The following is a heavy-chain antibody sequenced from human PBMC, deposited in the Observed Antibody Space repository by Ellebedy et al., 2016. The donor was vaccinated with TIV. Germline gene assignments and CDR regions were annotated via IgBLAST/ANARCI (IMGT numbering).Heavy chain of an antibody. CDR2: IHDTGNS. CDR1: GGSISSHY. CDR3: ASSPYGDYGIGY. D-gene: IGHD4-17*01. V-gene: IGHV4-59*11. J-gene: IGHJ4*02. Sequence: SETLSLXXVVYGGSISSHYWSWIRQPPGKGLEWIGYIHDTGNSNYNPSLKSRVTMLVDTSKNQFSLKLGSVTAADTAVYYCASSPYGDYGIGYWGQGTLVTVSS.